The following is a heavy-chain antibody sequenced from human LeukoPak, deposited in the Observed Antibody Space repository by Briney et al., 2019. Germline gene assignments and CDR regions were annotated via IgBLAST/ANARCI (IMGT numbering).Heavy chain of an antibody. V-gene: IGHV3-48*03. CDR2: ISSSGSTI. D-gene: IGHD6-13*01. CDR3: ARVSIAAAGTGWFDR. CDR1: GFTFSSYE. J-gene: IGHJ5*02. Sequence: GGSLRLSCAASGFTFSSYEMNWVRQAPGKGLEWVSYISSSGSTIYYADSVKGRFTISRDNAKNSLYLQMNSLRAEDTAVYYCARVSIAAAGTGWFDRWGQGTLVTVSS.